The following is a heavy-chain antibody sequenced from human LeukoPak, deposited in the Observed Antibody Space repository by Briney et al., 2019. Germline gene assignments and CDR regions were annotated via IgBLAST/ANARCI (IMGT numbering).Heavy chain of an antibody. J-gene: IGHJ3*02. Sequence: GGSLRLSCAASGFTVSSNYMSWVRQAPGKGLEWVSVIYSGGSTYYADSVKGRFTISRDNSKNTLYLQMNSLRAEDTAVYYCARDSYMVRGVIIPDAFDIWGQGTMVTVSS. D-gene: IGHD3-10*01. V-gene: IGHV3-66*01. CDR3: ARDSYMVRGVIIPDAFDI. CDR2: IYSGGST. CDR1: GFTVSSNY.